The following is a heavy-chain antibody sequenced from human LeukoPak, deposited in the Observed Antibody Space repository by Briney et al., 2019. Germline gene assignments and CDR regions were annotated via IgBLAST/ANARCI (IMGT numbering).Heavy chain of an antibody. D-gene: IGHD4-17*01. J-gene: IGHJ4*02. CDR3: ARRGYGDPAFDY. V-gene: IGHV1-69*13. Sequence: ASVKVSCKASGGTFSSYAISWVRQAPGQGLEWMGGIIPIFGTANYAQKFQGRVTITADESTSTAYMELSSLRSGDTAVYYCARRGYGDPAFDYWGQGTLVTVSS. CDR2: IIPIFGTA. CDR1: GGTFSSYA.